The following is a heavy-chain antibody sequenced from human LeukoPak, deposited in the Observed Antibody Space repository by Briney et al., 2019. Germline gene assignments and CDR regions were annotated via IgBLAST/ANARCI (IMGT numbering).Heavy chain of an antibody. D-gene: IGHD1/OR15-1a*01. Sequence: ASVKVSCKTSGYTFTAHDINWVRQAPGQGLEWMGRVSAYNGYTNYGRRFQGRVTMTTDTSTNTAYMELRSLRSDDTAVYYCARVGTGTRSFDSWGQGTLVTVCS. CDR3: ARVGTGTRSFDS. V-gene: IGHV1-18*01. CDR1: GYTFTAHD. CDR2: VSAYNGYT. J-gene: IGHJ4*02.